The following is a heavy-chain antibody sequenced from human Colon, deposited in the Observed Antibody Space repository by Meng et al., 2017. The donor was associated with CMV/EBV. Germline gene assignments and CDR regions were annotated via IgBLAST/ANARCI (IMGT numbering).Heavy chain of an antibody. Sequence: SETLSLTCTVSGGSISSSSYYWGWIRQPPGKGLEWIGSIYYSGSTYYNPSLKSRVTISVDTSKNQFSLKLSSVTAADTAVYYCARGRGLGGVYYYGMDVWGQGTTVTVSS. J-gene: IGHJ6*02. D-gene: IGHD3-16*01. V-gene: IGHV4-39*07. CDR1: GGSISSSSYY. CDR2: IYYSGST. CDR3: ARGRGLGGVYYYGMDV.